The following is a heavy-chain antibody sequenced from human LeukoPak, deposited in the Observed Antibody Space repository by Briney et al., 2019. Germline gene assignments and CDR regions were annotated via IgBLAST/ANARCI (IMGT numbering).Heavy chain of an antibody. CDR1: GFTFSSYS. Sequence: GGSLRLSCAAPGFTFSSYSINWVRQAPGKGLEWVSSISSTGNYVYYADSVKGRFTVSRDNAKNSLYLQMNSLRAEDTALYYCARAPTVTTNIIYWYFDLWGRGTLVTVSS. CDR3: ARAPTVTTNIIYWYFDL. J-gene: IGHJ2*01. CDR2: ISSTGNYV. V-gene: IGHV3-21*01. D-gene: IGHD4-17*01.